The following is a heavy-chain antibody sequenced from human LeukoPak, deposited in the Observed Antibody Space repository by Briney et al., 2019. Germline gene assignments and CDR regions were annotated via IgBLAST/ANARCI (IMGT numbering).Heavy chain of an antibody. Sequence: ASVKVSCKASGYTFTSYGISWVRQAPGQGLEWMGGFDPEDGETIYAQKFQGRVTMTEDTSTDIAYMELSSLRSEDTAVYYCVVAAARDAFDIWGQGTMVTVSS. CDR2: FDPEDGET. CDR1: GYTFTSYG. V-gene: IGHV1-24*01. D-gene: IGHD6-13*01. CDR3: VVAAARDAFDI. J-gene: IGHJ3*02.